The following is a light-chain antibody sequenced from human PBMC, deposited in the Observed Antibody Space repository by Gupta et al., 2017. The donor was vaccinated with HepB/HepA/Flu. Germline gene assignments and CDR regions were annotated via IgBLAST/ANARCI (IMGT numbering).Light chain of an antibody. CDR2: GAS. Sequence: EIVMTQSPGTLTMSPGERATLSCWASQNVYKHLAWYQQKPGQAPRLLIYGASTRATGFPARFSGSGSGTEFTLTITSRQSEEFAVYCCQQKKNWPATFGQGTKVEIK. CDR1: QNVYKH. J-gene: IGKJ1*01. V-gene: IGKV3-15*01. CDR3: QQKKNWPAT.